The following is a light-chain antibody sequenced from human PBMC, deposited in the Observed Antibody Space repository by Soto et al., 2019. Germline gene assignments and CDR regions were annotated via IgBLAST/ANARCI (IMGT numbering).Light chain of an antibody. V-gene: IGKV1D-16*01. CDR2: GAS. CDR1: QDISSW. CDR3: QQYNTYPLT. Sequence: DIQMTQSPSSLSASVGDRVTITCRASQDISSWLAWYQQQPEKAPKSLIYGASTLQSGVPSRFSGSGSGRDFTLTISSLQPEDFATYYCQQYNTYPLTFGGGTKVEIK. J-gene: IGKJ4*01.